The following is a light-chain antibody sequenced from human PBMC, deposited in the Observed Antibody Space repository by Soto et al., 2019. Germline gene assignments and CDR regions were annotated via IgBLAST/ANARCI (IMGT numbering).Light chain of an antibody. V-gene: IGKV1-5*03. J-gene: IGKJ1*01. Sequence: EIQRTQSPATLSVSVGERAALTCRASQTISSWLAWYQQKPGKAPKLLIYKASTLKSGVPSRFSGSGSGTEFTLTISSLQPDDFATYYCQHYNSYSEAVGQGSKV. CDR3: QHYNSYSEA. CDR2: KAS. CDR1: QTISSW.